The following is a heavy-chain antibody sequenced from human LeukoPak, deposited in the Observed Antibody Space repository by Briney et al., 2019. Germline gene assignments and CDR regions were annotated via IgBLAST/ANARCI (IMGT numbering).Heavy chain of an antibody. CDR2: INHSGST. D-gene: IGHD2-21*01. J-gene: IGHJ6*03. V-gene: IGHV4-34*01. CDR1: GGSFSGYY. CDR3: ARGEVAWPTIRPVRVHLGYYYMDV. Sequence: SETLSLTCAVYGGSFSGYYWSWIRQPPGKGLEWIGEINHSGSTNYNPSLKSRVTISVDTSKNQFSLKLSSVTAADTAVYYCARGEVAWPTIRPVRVHLGYYYMDVWGKGTTVTVSS.